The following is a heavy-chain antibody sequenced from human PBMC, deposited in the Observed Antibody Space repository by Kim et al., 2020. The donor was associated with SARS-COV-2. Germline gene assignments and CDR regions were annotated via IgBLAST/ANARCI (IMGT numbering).Heavy chain of an antibody. Sequence: GGSLRLSCAASGFTFDDYAMHWVRQAPGKGLEWVSGISWNSGSIGYADSVKGRFTISRDNAKNSLYLQMNSLRAEDTALYYCAKDNNPFSPGAFDIWGQGTMVTVSS. CDR2: ISWNSGSI. CDR1: GFTFDDYA. CDR3: AKDNNPFSPGAFDI. V-gene: IGHV3-9*01. D-gene: IGHD1-1*01. J-gene: IGHJ3*02.